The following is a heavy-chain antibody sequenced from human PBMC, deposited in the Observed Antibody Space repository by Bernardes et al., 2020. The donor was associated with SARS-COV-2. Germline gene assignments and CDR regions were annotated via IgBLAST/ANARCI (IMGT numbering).Heavy chain of an antibody. CDR2: ISSSGSTI. J-gene: IGHJ4*02. CDR1: GFTFSSYS. Sequence: GGSLRLSCAASGFTFSSYSMNWVRQAPGKGLEWVSSISSSGSTIYYADSVKGRFTISRDNAKNSLYLQMNSLRAEDTAVYYCARDVLGFLEWLFDYWGQGTLVTVSS. V-gene: IGHV3-48*04. CDR3: ARDVLGFLEWLFDY. D-gene: IGHD3-3*01.